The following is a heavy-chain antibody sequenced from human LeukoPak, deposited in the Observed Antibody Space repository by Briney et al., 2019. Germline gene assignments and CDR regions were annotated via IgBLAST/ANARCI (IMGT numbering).Heavy chain of an antibody. CDR2: ISYRGST. D-gene: IGHD4-17*01. Sequence: PGGSLRLSCAASGFTFSNYNMNWIRQAPGKGLEWIGYISYRGSTNYNPSLKSRVTISIDTSKNQFSLRLSSVTAADAAVYYCARDLVTVTKGFDIWGRGTMVSVSS. V-gene: IGHV4-59*01. CDR3: ARDLVTVTKGFDI. J-gene: IGHJ3*02. CDR1: GFTFSNYN.